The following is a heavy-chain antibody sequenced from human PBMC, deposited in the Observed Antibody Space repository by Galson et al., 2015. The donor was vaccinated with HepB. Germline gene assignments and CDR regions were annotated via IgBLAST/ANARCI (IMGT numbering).Heavy chain of an antibody. D-gene: IGHD3-16*01. CDR2: ISGNSVYT. V-gene: IGHV3-11*06. CDR1: GFTFRDWF. J-gene: IGHJ5*01. CDR3: VRENYANPDS. Sequence: SLRLSCAASGFTFRDWFMSWIRQAPGKGLEWVSYISGNSVYTKYADSVKGRFTISRDNGGNSLYLQMNSLRAEDTTIYYCVRENYANPDSWGQGALVTVSS.